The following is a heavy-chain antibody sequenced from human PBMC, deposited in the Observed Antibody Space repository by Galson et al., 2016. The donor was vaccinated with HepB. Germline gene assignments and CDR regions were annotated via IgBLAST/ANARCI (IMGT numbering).Heavy chain of an antibody. J-gene: IGHJ4*02. V-gene: IGHV1-18*01. CDR2: ISTYSGNT. Sequence: SVKVSCKASGYTFTTSGISWVRQAPGRGLEWMGWISTYSGNTKYVQKSQGGLTLTTDSSTTTAYMELRSLRFDDTALYYCARDVQYRFDSWGRGFLVTVSS. CDR3: ARDVQYRFDS. D-gene: IGHD2/OR15-2a*01. CDR1: GYTFTTSG.